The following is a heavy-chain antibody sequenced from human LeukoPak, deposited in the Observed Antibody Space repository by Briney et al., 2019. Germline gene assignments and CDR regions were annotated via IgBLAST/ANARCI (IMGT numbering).Heavy chain of an antibody. CDR2: IYPSGST. CDR1: GGSISSGGYS. Sequence: SETLSLTCTVSGGSISSGGYSWSWIRQPPGKGLEWIGYIYPSGSTKYNSSLKSRVTISIDTSKNQFSLELTSVTAADTAVYYCARDRVGVADYWGQGTLVTVSS. D-gene: IGHD3-3*01. V-gene: IGHV4-61*08. J-gene: IGHJ4*02. CDR3: ARDRVGVADY.